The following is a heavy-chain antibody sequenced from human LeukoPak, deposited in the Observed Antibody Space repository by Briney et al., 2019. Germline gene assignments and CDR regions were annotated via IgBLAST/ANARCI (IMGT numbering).Heavy chain of an antibody. CDR1: GYTFTSYG. Sequence: APVKVSGKASGYTFTSYGISWVRQAPGQGLEWMGWISAYNGNTNYAQKLQGRVTMTTDTSTSTAYMELRSLRSDDTAVYYCARDGGSSGYYYGDYWGQGTLVTVSS. D-gene: IGHD3-22*01. CDR2: ISAYNGNT. CDR3: ARDGGSSGYYYGDY. V-gene: IGHV1-18*01. J-gene: IGHJ4*02.